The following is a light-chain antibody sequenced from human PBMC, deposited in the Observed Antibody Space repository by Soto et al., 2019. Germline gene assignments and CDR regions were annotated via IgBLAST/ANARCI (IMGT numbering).Light chain of an antibody. CDR2: SAS. CDR1: QGIGSF. Sequence: DIQLTQSPSFLSASVGDRVTITSRASQGIGSFLAWYQQKPGKAPRLLIYSASTLQSGVSFRFSGSGSGTEFTLTISTLQSEDFATYYCQQFNSYPPTFGQGTKVEIK. CDR3: QQFNSYPPT. V-gene: IGKV1-9*01. J-gene: IGKJ1*01.